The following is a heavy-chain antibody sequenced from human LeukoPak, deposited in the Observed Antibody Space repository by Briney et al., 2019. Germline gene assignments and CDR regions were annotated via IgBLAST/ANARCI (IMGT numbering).Heavy chain of an antibody. CDR2: IYQSGST. CDR1: GGSISSGGYS. Sequence: PSETLALTCAVSGGSISSGGYSWGWIRQPPGKGLEWIGYIYQSGSTYYNPSLKSRVTISVDRSKTQFSLKLSSVTAADTAVYYCARVKYTSGWHFDYWGQGTLVTVSS. V-gene: IGHV4-30-2*01. D-gene: IGHD6-19*01. J-gene: IGHJ4*02. CDR3: ARVKYTSGWHFDY.